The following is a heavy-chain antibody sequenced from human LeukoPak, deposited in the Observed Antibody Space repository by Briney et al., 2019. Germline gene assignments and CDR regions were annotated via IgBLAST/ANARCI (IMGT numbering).Heavy chain of an antibody. V-gene: IGHV3-7*05. CDR2: IKEDGSVK. J-gene: IGHJ5*02. CDR3: ARDRDPYYYGSGSQSWFDP. CDR1: GFTFSRYW. D-gene: IGHD3-10*01. Sequence: GGSLRLSCAASGFTFSRYWMSWVRQAPGKGLEWVANIKEDGSVKYYVESVKGRFTISRDNAKNSLYLQMNSLRAEDTALYYCARDRDPYYYGSGSQSWFDPWGQGTLVTVSS.